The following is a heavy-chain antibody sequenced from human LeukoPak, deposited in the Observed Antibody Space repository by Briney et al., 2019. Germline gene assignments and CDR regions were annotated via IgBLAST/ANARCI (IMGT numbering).Heavy chain of an antibody. J-gene: IGHJ4*02. D-gene: IGHD3-9*01. Sequence: ASVKVSCKASGYAFNVHGITWVRQAPGQRLEWMGWISAYNGNTNYAQKLQGRVTMTTDTSTSTAYMELRSLRSDDTAVYYCARMILLLGDVLTVPPRGFDYWGQGTLVTVSS. CDR2: ISAYNGNT. CDR3: ARMILLLGDVLTVPPRGFDY. CDR1: GYAFNVHG. V-gene: IGHV1-18*01.